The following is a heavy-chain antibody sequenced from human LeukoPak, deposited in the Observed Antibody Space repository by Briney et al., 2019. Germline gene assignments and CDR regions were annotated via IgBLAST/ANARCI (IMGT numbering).Heavy chain of an antibody. D-gene: IGHD6-19*01. Sequence: SVKVSCKASGGTFSSYAISWVRQAPGQGLEWMGGIIPIFGTANYAQKFQGRVTITADESTSTAYMELSSLRSEDTAVYYCARGGYSSGWPFDPWAKGTLVTVSS. CDR3: ARGGYSSGWPFDP. J-gene: IGHJ5*02. CDR2: IIPIFGTA. V-gene: IGHV1-69*13. CDR1: GGTFSSYA.